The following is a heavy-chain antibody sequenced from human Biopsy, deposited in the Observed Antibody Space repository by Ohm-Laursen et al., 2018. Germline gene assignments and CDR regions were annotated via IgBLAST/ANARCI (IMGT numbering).Heavy chain of an antibody. CDR2: IYYSGST. V-gene: IGHV4-59*01. CDR1: GVSISTYY. Sequence: GTLSLTRTVSGVSISTYYWSWIRQSPGRGLEWIAYIYYSGSTDYNPSLKSRVTISLDTSKNQFSLKLSSVTAADTAIYYCAREAIGVATAFDIWDQGTMVTVSS. CDR3: AREAIGVATAFDI. J-gene: IGHJ3*02. D-gene: IGHD5-12*01.